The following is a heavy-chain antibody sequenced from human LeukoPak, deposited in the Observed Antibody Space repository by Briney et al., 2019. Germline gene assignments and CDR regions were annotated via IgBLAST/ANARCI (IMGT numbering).Heavy chain of an antibody. CDR1: GYTLTELS. Sequence: ASVKVSCKVSGYTLTELSMHWVRQAPGKGLEWMGGFDPEDGETIYAQKFQGRVTMTEDTSTDTAYMELSSLRSEDTAVYYCARVWGRLKWYGAFDIWGQGTMVTVSS. J-gene: IGHJ3*02. CDR2: FDPEDGET. D-gene: IGHD2-15*01. V-gene: IGHV1-24*01. CDR3: ARVWGRLKWYGAFDI.